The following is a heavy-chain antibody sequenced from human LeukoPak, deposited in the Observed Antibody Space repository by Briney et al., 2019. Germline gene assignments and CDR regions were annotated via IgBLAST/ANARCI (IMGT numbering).Heavy chain of an antibody. V-gene: IGHV4-34*01. D-gene: IGHD3-22*01. Sequence: ETLSLTCAVYGGSFSGYYWSWIRQPPGKGLEWIGEINHSGSTNYNPSLKSRVTISVDTSKNQFSLKLSSVTAANTAVYYCASGVVVFDYWGPGTLVTVSS. CDR2: INHSGST. CDR3: ASGVVVFDY. CDR1: GGSFSGYY. J-gene: IGHJ4*02.